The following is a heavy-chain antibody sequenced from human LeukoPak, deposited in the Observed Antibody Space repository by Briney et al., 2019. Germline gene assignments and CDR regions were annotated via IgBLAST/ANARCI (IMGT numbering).Heavy chain of an antibody. CDR1: GFTFSSYG. D-gene: IGHD6-19*01. J-gene: IGHJ4*02. CDR3: ASEHVAVPGEN. V-gene: IGHV3-7*01. CDR2: IKQDGSEK. Sequence: PGGSLRLSCAASGFTFSSYGIHWVRQAPGKGLEWVANIKQDGSEKYYVDSVKGRFTISRDNAKNSLYLQMNSLRDEDTAVYYCASEHVAVPGENWGQGTLVTVSS.